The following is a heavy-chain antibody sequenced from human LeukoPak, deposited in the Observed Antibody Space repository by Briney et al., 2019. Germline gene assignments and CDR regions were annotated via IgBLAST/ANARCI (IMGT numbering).Heavy chain of an antibody. J-gene: IGHJ3*02. CDR3: ARDGGYCSSTSCYGNAFDI. Sequence: GGSLRLSCAASGFTFSRYAMSWVRQAPGKGLEWVSSISSSSSYIYYADSVKGRFTISRDNAKNSLYLQMNSLRAEDTAVYYCARDGGYCSSTSCYGNAFDIWGQGTMVTVSS. CDR2: ISSSSSYI. V-gene: IGHV3-21*01. D-gene: IGHD2-2*01. CDR1: GFTFSRYA.